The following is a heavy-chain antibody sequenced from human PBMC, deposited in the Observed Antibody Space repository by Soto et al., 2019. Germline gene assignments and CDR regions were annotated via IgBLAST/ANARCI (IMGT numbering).Heavy chain of an antibody. V-gene: IGHV4-39*01. CDR2: IYYSGST. CDR1: GGSISSSSYY. CDR3: ASRLYDFWSGYYLGYYYYGMDV. J-gene: IGHJ6*02. D-gene: IGHD3-3*01. Sequence: PSETLSLTCTASGGSISSSSYYWGWIRQPPGKGLEWIGSIYYSGSTYYNPSLKSRVTISVDTSKNQFSLKLSSVTAADTAVYYCASRLYDFWSGYYLGYYYYGMDVWGQGTTVTVSS.